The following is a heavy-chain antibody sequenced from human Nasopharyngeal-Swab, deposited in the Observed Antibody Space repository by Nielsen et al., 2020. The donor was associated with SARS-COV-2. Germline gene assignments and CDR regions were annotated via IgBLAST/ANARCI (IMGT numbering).Heavy chain of an antibody. Sequence: WVRQAPGQGLEWMGWISAYNGNTNYAQKLQGRVTMTTDTSTSTAYMELRGLRSDDTAVYYCAREGGDYYYGMDVWGQGTTVTVSS. V-gene: IGHV1-18*01. CDR2: ISAYNGNT. D-gene: IGHD1-26*01. CDR3: AREGGDYYYGMDV. J-gene: IGHJ6*02.